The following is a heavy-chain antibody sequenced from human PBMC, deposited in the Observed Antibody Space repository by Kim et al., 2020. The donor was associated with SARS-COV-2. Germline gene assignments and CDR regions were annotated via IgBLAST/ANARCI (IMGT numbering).Heavy chain of an antibody. Sequence: SSYTNYADSVKGRFTISRDNAKNSLYLQMSSLRAEDTAVYYCARGDWFDPWGQGTLVTVSS. J-gene: IGHJ5*02. CDR2: SSYT. V-gene: IGHV3-11*05. CDR3: ARGDWFDP.